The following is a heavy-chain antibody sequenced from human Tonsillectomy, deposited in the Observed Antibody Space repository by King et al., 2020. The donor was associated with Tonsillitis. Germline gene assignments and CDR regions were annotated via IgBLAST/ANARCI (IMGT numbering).Heavy chain of an antibody. CDR3: VRGGSDWYDGWAS. Sequence: VQLVESGGAVVQPGRSLRLSCAASGFNFSIYGMNWVRQAPGKGPEWVSAVSFDGNTRHYTDSVKGRFTISRDESKKKLYLQMNFVRFEDTAVYYCVRGGSDWYDGWASWGQGTLVTVSS. V-gene: IGHV3-30*03. CDR1: GFNFSIYG. D-gene: IGHD6-13*01. CDR2: VSFDGNTR. J-gene: IGHJ5*02.